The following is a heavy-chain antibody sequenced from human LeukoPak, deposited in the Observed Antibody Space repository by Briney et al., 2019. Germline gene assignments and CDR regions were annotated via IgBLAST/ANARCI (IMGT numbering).Heavy chain of an antibody. CDR3: AKGGYSYVGYYMDV. D-gene: IGHD5-18*01. CDR2: ISSSSSYI. Sequence: GGSLRLSCAASGFTFSSYSMNWVRQAPGKGLEWVSSISSSSSYIYYADSVKGRFTISRDNAKNSLYLQMNSLRAEDTAVYYCAKGGYSYVGYYMDVWGKGTTVTVSS. J-gene: IGHJ6*03. CDR1: GFTFSSYS. V-gene: IGHV3-21*04.